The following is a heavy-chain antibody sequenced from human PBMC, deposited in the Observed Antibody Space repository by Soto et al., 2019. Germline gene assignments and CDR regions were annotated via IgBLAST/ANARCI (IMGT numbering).Heavy chain of an antibody. Sequence: ASVKVSCKASGYTFTSYGISWVRQAPGQGLEWMGWISAYNGNTNYAQKFQGRVTITRDTSASTAYMELSSMRSEDTAVYYCARDLGGWPDYWGQGTLVTVSS. V-gene: IGHV1-18*01. D-gene: IGHD2-15*01. J-gene: IGHJ4*02. CDR3: ARDLGGWPDY. CDR1: GYTFTSYG. CDR2: ISAYNGNT.